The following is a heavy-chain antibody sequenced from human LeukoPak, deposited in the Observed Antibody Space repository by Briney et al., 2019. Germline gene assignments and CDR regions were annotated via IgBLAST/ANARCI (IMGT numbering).Heavy chain of an antibody. V-gene: IGHV3-30*18. Sequence: PGGSLRLPCAASGFTFSSYGIHWVRQAPGKGLEWVVVISYDGSNKYYADSVKGRFTISRDNSKNTLYLQMNSLRAEDTAVYYCAKDRSSTWSFDYWGQGTLVTVSS. CDR1: GFTFSSYG. CDR2: ISYDGSNK. CDR3: AKDRSSTWSFDY. J-gene: IGHJ4*02. D-gene: IGHD6-13*01.